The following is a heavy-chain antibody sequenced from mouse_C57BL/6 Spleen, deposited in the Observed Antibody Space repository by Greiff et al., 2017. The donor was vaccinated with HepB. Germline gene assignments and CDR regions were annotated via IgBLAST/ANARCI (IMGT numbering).Heavy chain of an antibody. CDR3: ARDWDAFAY. J-gene: IGHJ3*01. CDR1: GYSITSGYY. V-gene: IGHV3-6*01. D-gene: IGHD4-1*01. CDR2: MSYDGSN. Sequence: EVKLLESGPGLVKPSPSLSLTCSVTGYSITSGYYWNWIRQFPGNKLEWMGYMSYDGSNNYNPSLKNRISITRDTSKNQFFLQLNSVTTEDTATYYCARDWDAFAYWGQGTLVTVSA.